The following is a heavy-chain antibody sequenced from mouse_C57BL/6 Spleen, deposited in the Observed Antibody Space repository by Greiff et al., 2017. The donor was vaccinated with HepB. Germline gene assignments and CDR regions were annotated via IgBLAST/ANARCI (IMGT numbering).Heavy chain of an antibody. Sequence: EVMLVESGAGLVKPGGSLKLSCAASGFTFSSYAMSWVRQTPEKRLEWVAYISSGGDYIYYADTVKGRFTISRDNARNTLYLQMSSLKSEDTAMYYCTRYDYDSLFAYWGQGTLVTVSA. V-gene: IGHV5-9-1*02. CDR2: ISSGGDYI. D-gene: IGHD2-4*01. CDR3: TRYDYDSLFAY. J-gene: IGHJ3*01. CDR1: GFTFSSYA.